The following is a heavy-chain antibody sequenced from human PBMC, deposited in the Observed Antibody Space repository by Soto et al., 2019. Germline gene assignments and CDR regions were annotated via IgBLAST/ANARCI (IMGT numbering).Heavy chain of an antibody. CDR2: IYYSGST. Sequence: PSETLSLTCTVSGGSISSSSYYWGWIRQPPGKGLEWIGSIYYSGSTYYNPSLKSRVTISVDTSKNQFSLKLSSVTAADTAVYYCARHPRLIRGYSYGFDYWGQGTPVTVSS. CDR3: ARHPRLIRGYSYGFDY. V-gene: IGHV4-39*01. J-gene: IGHJ4*02. D-gene: IGHD5-18*01. CDR1: GGSISSSSYY.